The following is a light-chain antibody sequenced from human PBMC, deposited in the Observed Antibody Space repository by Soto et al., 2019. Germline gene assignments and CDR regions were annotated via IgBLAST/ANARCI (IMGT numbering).Light chain of an antibody. CDR1: QSLLHSNGYNY. V-gene: IGKV2-28*01. J-gene: IGKJ3*01. CDR3: MQALRTPRGIT. CDR2: LGS. Sequence: DIVMTQSPLSLPVTPGEPASISCRSSQSLLHSNGYNYLDWYLQKPGQSPQLLIYLGSNRASGVPDRFSGSGSGKDCTLKISRVEGEDVGGYYCMQALRTPRGITFGPGTKVDIK.